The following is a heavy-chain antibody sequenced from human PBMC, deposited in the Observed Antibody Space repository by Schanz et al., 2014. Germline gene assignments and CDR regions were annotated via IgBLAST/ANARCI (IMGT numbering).Heavy chain of an antibody. D-gene: IGHD5-12*01. CDR3: ARKVVATIGGYYDN. J-gene: IGHJ4*02. CDR1: GITFSSHS. V-gene: IGHV3-23*04. CDR2: MNESHSTI. Sequence: EVQLVESGGGLVQPGGSLRLSCAASGITFSSHSFNWVRQAPGKGLEWVSAMNESHSTIYYADSVRGRFTISRDNSKNTLYLQMNSLRAEDTAVYYCARKVVATIGGYYDNWGQGTLVIVSS.